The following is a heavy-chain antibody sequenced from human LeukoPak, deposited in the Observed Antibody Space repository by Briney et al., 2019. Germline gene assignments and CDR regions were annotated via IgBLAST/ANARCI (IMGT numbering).Heavy chain of an antibody. V-gene: IGHV1-46*01. J-gene: IGHJ4*02. D-gene: IGHD1-1*01. Sequence: ASVKVSCKASGYTFTSYYMHWVRQAPGQGLEWMGIINPSGGSTSYAQKFQGRVTMTRDTPTSTVYMELSSLRSEDTAVYYCARHVRDARTTGTTGWVDYWGQGTLVTVSS. CDR3: ARHVRDARTTGTTGWVDY. CDR1: GYTFTSYY. CDR2: INPSGGST.